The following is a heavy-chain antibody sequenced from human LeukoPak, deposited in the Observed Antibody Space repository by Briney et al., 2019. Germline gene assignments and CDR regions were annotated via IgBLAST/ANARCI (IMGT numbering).Heavy chain of an antibody. J-gene: IGHJ3*02. CDR3: ARRAGSGSTKVFDI. V-gene: IGHV4-59*08. CDR2: IYYSGST. D-gene: IGHD3-10*01. Sequence: KASETLSLTCTVSGGSISSYYWSWIRQPPGKGLEWIGYIYYSGSTNYNPSLKSRVTISVDTPKNQFSLKLSSVTAADTAVYYCARRAGSGSTKVFDIWGQGTMVTVSS. CDR1: GGSISSYY.